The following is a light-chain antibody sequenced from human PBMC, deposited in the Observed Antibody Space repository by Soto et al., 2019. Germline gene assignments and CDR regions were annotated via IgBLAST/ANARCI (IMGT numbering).Light chain of an antibody. J-gene: IGKJ1*01. Sequence: DIQMTQSPSSLSASVGDRVTITCRASQSISSYLNWYHQKPGKAPKLLIYSASSLQSGVPSRFSGSGSETDFTLNISSLQPEDFATYYCQQSYSTPWTFGQGTNVAIK. CDR2: SAS. V-gene: IGKV1-39*01. CDR3: QQSYSTPWT. CDR1: QSISSY.